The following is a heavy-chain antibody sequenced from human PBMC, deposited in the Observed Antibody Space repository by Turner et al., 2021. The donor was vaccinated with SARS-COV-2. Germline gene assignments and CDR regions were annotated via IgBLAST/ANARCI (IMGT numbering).Heavy chain of an antibody. CDR3: ARNRYDFWSGYYYSWFDP. J-gene: IGHJ5*02. V-gene: IGHV4-59*01. CDR1: VCSISSYY. CDR2: IYYSGST. Sequence: VQLPASGPGLVKPSETLSLTCPVSVCSISSYYWSWIRQPPGKGLEWIGYIYYSGSTNYNHTLKRRGNISVDTEKNQFSRKLSSVTAADTAVYYCARNRYDFWSGYYYSWFDPWGQGTLVTVSS. D-gene: IGHD3-3*01.